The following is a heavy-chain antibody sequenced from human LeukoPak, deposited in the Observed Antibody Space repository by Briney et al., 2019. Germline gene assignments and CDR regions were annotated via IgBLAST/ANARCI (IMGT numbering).Heavy chain of an antibody. CDR3: ARGQYRYAVDF. CDR2: INPNNGDT. V-gene: IGHV1-2*02. Sequence: ASVKVSCKASGYTFNGYYKHWVRQAPGQGLEWMGWINPNNGDTTYTQKFQGRVTMTRDTSISTAYLELSSLTSDDTAVYYCARGQYRYAVDFWGQGTLVTVSS. CDR1: GYTFNGYY. J-gene: IGHJ4*02. D-gene: IGHD5-18*01.